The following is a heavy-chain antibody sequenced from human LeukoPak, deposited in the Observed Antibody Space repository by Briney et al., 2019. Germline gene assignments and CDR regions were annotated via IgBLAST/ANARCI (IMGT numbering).Heavy chain of an antibody. Sequence: KPSETLSLTCTVSGGSISSYYWSWIRQPPGKGLEWIGYIYFSGSTNYNPSLKSRVAISVDTSKNQFSLKLSSVTAADTAVYHCASNPSYYYGSGSSEYWGQGTLVTVSS. V-gene: IGHV4-59*08. CDR1: GGSISSYY. CDR2: IYFSGST. J-gene: IGHJ4*02. CDR3: ASNPSYYYGSGSSEY. D-gene: IGHD3-10*01.